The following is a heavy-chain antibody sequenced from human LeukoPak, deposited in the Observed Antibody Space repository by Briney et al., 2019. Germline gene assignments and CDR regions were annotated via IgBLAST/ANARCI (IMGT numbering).Heavy chain of an antibody. D-gene: IGHD2-15*01. V-gene: IGHV5-51*03. CDR2: IYPGDSDT. J-gene: IGHJ3*02. Sequence: GESLKISCKGFGYSFTSYWIGWVRQMPGKGLEWMGIIYPGDSDTRYSPPFQGQVTISADKSISTAYLQWSSLKASDTAMYYCARPLRSGGSFDDFDIWGQGTTVTVSS. CDR1: GYSFTSYW. CDR3: ARPLRSGGSFDDFDI.